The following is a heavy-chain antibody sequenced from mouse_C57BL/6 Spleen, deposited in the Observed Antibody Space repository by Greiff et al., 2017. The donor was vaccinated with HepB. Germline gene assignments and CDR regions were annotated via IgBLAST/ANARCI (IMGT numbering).Heavy chain of an antibody. V-gene: IGHV3-6*01. J-gene: IGHJ4*01. CDR3: ARGNIAALDY. D-gene: IGHD5-2*01. Sequence: EVKLMESGPGLVKPSQSLSLTCSVTGYSFTSGYFWKWIRQFPGNKLGWMGYISYDGSNNYNPSLKNRISITQDTSMNQFFLKLNSVTTEDTATYYSARGNIAALDYWGQGTSVTVSS. CDR2: ISYDGSN. CDR1: GYSFTSGYF.